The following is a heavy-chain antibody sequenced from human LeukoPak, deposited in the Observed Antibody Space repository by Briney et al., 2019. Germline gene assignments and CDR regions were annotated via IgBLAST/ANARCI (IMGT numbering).Heavy chain of an antibody. J-gene: IGHJ4*02. V-gene: IGHV3-23*01. CDR3: VKGGQDCSPTTCYYD. Sequence: GGSLRLSCAAFGYTFNNYAVSWVRQAPGKGLEWVSAISGSGNTYYADSVKGRFTISRDNSKNTGYLHMSSLRAEDTAIYYCVKGGQDCSPTTCYYDWGQGTLVTVSS. CDR2: ISGSGNT. CDR1: GYTFNNYA. D-gene: IGHD2-2*01.